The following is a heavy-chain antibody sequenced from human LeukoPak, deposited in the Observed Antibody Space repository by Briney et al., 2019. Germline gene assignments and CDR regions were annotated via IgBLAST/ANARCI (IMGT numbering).Heavy chain of an antibody. CDR1: GGSISSYY. CDR3: ARAPDSGHFDY. D-gene: IGHD6-19*01. Sequence: SETLSLTCTVSGGSISSYYWSWIRQPPGKGLEWIGYIYYSGSTNYNPSLKSRVTISVDTSKNQFSLKLSSVTAADTAVYYCARAPDSGHFDYWGQGTLVTVSS. V-gene: IGHV4-59*08. J-gene: IGHJ4*02. CDR2: IYYSGST.